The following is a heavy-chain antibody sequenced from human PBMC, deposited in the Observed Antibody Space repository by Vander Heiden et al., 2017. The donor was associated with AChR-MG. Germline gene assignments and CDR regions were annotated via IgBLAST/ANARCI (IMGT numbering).Heavy chain of an antibody. CDR3: ARRLWGGKVVVPAANWFDP. J-gene: IGHJ5*02. Sequence: QVQLQQWGAGLLKPSETLSLTCAVYGWSFSGYYWSWIRQPPGKGLEWIGEINHSGSTNYNPSLKSRVTISVDTSKNQFSLKLSSVTAADTAVYYCARRLWGGKVVVPAANWFDPWGQGTLVTVSS. CDR2: INHSGST. V-gene: IGHV4-34*01. D-gene: IGHD2-2*01. CDR1: GWSFSGYY.